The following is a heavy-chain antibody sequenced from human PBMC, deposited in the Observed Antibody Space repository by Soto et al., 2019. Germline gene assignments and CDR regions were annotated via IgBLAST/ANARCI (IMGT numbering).Heavy chain of an antibody. CDR1: GGSFSGYY. V-gene: IGHV4-34*01. D-gene: IGHD5-12*01. CDR2: INHSGST. J-gene: IGHJ6*03. CDR3: ARGHNSGHDSGQGRGYYYMDV. Sequence: QVQLQQWGAGLLKPSETLSLTCAVYGGSFSGYYWSWIRQPPGKGLEWLGEINHSGSTNYNPSLKSRVAISVDTSKNQFSLKLSSVTAADTAVYYCARGHNSGHDSGQGRGYYYMDVWGKGTTVTVSS.